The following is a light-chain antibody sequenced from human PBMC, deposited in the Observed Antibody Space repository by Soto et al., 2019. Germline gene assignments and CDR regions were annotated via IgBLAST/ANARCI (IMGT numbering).Light chain of an antibody. J-gene: IGKJ2*01. V-gene: IGKV3-15*01. CDR1: QTIGIS. CDR3: QQYNDWPPT. Sequence: EIVMTQSLATLSVSPGERATLSCRASQTIGISLAWYQQKPGHSPRLLIYGISVRATGTPARFTGSGSGTEFTLTISSLQSEDFAVYFCQQYNDWPPTFGQGTKLDIK. CDR2: GIS.